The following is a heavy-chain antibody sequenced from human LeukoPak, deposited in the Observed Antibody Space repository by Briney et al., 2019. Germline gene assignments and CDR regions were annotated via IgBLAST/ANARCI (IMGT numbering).Heavy chain of an antibody. CDR1: GGSISSSSYY. J-gene: IGHJ5*02. D-gene: IGHD2-2*01. CDR3: AREYCSSTSCRFSDWFDP. Sequence: SETLSLTCTVSGGSISSSSYYWGWIRQPPGKGLEWIGSIYYSGSTNYNPSLKSRVTISVDTSKNQFSLKLSSVTAADTAVYYCAREYCSSTSCRFSDWFDPWGQGTLVTVSS. V-gene: IGHV4-39*07. CDR2: IYYSGST.